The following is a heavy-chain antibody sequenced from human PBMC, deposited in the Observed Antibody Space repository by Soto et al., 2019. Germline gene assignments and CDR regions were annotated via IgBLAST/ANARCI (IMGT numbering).Heavy chain of an antibody. CDR2: ISYDGSNK. Sequence: GSLGLSGSASGFTFSSYAMHWVRQAPGKGLEWVAVISYDGSNKYYADSVKGRFTISRDNSKNTLYLQMNSLRAEDTAVYYCERAAAAGTSRSWFDPWGQGTLVTVSS. CDR1: GFTFSSYA. V-gene: IGHV3-30-3*01. J-gene: IGHJ5*02. D-gene: IGHD6-13*01. CDR3: ERAAAAGTSRSWFDP.